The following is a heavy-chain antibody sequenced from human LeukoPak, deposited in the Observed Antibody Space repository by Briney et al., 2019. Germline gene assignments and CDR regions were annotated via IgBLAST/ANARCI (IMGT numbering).Heavy chain of an antibody. D-gene: IGHD4-17*01. CDR2: IYHSGST. Sequence: SGTLSLTCAVSGGSISSSNWWSWVRQPPGKGLEWIGEIYHSGSTNYNPSLKSRVTISVDKSKNQFSLKLSSVTAADTAVYYCARAPAYGNYYYYMDVWGKGTTVTVSS. CDR3: ARAPAYGNYYYYMDV. CDR1: GGSISSSNW. V-gene: IGHV4-4*02. J-gene: IGHJ6*03.